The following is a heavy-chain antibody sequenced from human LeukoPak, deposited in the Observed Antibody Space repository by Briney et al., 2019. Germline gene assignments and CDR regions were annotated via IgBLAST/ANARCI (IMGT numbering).Heavy chain of an antibody. J-gene: IGHJ5*02. CDR1: GYTFTSYG. D-gene: IGHD4-17*01. CDR3: ARDPDYGDPSVWFDP. CDR2: ISPYNGNT. V-gene: IGHV1-18*01. Sequence: ASAKVSCKASGYTFTSYGISWVRQAPGQGLEWMGSISPYNGNTDHAQKLQGRVTMTTDTSTRTAYMELRSLRSDDTAVYYCARDPDYGDPSVWFDPWGEGTLVTVSS.